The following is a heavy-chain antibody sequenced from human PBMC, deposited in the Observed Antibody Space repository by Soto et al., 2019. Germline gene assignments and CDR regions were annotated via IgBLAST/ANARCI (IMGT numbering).Heavy chain of an antibody. CDR1: GYTFTSYG. V-gene: IGHV1-18*01. CDR3: ARDPLYYYDSSGESAGYYYYYYGMDV. D-gene: IGHD3-22*01. J-gene: IGHJ6*02. CDR2: ISAYNGNT. Sequence: ASVKVSCKACGYTFTSYGISWVRQAPGQGLEWMGWISAYNGNTNYAQKLKGRVTMTTDTSTSTAYMELRSLRSDDTAVYYCARDPLYYYDSSGESAGYYYYYYGMDVWGQGTTVTVSS.